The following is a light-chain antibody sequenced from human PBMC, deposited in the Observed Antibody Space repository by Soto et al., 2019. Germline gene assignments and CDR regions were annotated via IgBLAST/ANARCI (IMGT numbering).Light chain of an antibody. CDR1: QGISSH. CDR3: QQYFSYPLP. V-gene: IGKV1-8*01. Sequence: AIRMTQSPSSFSASTGDRVTITCRASQGISSHLAWYQLQPGKAPRLLIYTASYLESGVPSRFSGSGSGTDFTLIISALQSEDFAVYYCQQYFSYPLPFGGGTKLEIK. J-gene: IGKJ4*01. CDR2: TAS.